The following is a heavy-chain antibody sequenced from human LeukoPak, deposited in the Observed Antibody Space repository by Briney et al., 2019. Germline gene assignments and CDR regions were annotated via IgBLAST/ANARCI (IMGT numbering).Heavy chain of an antibody. D-gene: IGHD6-13*01. CDR2: IDTSGST. Sequence: SETLSLTCTVSGGSISSYYWSWIRQPPGKGLEWIGYIDTSGSTNHNPSLKSQVTISSDTSKNQFSLKLSSVTAADTAVYYCARAYSSSWLSVFDIWGQGTMVTVSS. V-gene: IGHV4-4*09. CDR1: GGSISSYY. J-gene: IGHJ3*02. CDR3: ARAYSSSWLSVFDI.